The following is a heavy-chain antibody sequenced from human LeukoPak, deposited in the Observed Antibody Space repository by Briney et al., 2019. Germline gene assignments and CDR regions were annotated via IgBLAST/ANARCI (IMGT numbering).Heavy chain of an antibody. CDR3: ARDAVAGTSGNWFDP. J-gene: IGHJ5*02. Sequence: GGSLRLSCAASGFTFSSYWMHWVRQAPGKGLVWVSRINSDGSSTSYADSVKGRFTISRDNSKNTLYLQMNSLRAEDTAVYYCARDAVAGTSGNWFDPWGQGTLVTVSS. CDR1: GFTFSSYW. V-gene: IGHV3-74*01. D-gene: IGHD6-19*01. CDR2: INSDGSST.